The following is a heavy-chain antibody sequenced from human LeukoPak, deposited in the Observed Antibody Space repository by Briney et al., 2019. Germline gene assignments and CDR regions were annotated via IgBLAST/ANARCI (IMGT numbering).Heavy chain of an antibody. V-gene: IGHV3-9*01. CDR2: ISWNSGSI. CDR1: GFTFDDYA. CDR3: ARTGGSQGGNY. J-gene: IGHJ4*02. Sequence: GGSLRLSCAASGFTFDDYAMHWVRQAPGKGLEWVSGISWNSGSIDYADSVKGRFTISRDNSKNTLYLQMNSLRAEDTAVYYCARTGGSQGGNYWGQGTLVTVSS. D-gene: IGHD1-26*01.